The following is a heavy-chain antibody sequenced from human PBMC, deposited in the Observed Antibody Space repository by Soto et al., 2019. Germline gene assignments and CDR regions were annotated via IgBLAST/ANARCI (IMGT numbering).Heavy chain of an antibody. CDR2: LHYSGST. Sequence: SETLSLTCTVSGDSIISYFWSWIRQPPGKGLEWIGYLHYSGSTNYNPSLKSRVTTSVDTSQNQFSLSLSSVTAADTAVYSLAGANQIAPKRNAFDIWGQGTMITVSS. CDR1: GDSIISYF. CDR3: AGANQIAPKRNAFDI. D-gene: IGHD6-13*01. V-gene: IGHV4-59*01. J-gene: IGHJ3*02.